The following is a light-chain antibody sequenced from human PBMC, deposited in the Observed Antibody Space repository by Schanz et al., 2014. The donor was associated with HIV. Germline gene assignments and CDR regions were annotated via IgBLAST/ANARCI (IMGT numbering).Light chain of an antibody. V-gene: IGLV1-40*01. J-gene: IGLJ2*01. CDR1: SSNIGAGYD. CDR3: ATWDVGLHGRV. Sequence: QSVLTQPPSLSGAPGQRVSLSCNGTSSNIGAGYDVHWYQQFTGRAPKLLIFDDSSRPSGVPDRFSGSKSGTAASLAITGLQADDEADYYCATWDVGLHGRVFGGGTKLTVL. CDR2: DDS.